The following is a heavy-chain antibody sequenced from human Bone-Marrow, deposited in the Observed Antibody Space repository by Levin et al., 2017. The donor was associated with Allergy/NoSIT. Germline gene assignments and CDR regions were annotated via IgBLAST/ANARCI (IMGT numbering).Heavy chain of an antibody. CDR3: ILFVRGVIQTDYFSHMDV. CDR2: IKGNSVGGTT. V-gene: IGHV3-15*01. CDR1: GFNFTHAW. D-gene: IGHD3-9*01. Sequence: PGGSLRLSCTTSGFNFTHAWMNWVRQAPGKGLEWVGRIKGNSVGGTTDYAEPVKGRFSISRDDSKDTVWLQMNSLTTEDTAVYDCILFVRGVIQTDYFSHMDVWGQGTTVTVS. J-gene: IGHJ6*02.